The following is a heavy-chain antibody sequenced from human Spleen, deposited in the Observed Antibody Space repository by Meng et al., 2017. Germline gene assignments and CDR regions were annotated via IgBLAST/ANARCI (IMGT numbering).Heavy chain of an antibody. CDR1: GGSISSLGG. CDR2: ILHGGDT. J-gene: IGHJ4*02. CDR3: ASWIYSCGWQ. D-gene: IGHD6-19*01. V-gene: IGHV4-4*03. Sequence: QVQLQALGPGLVKPPGTSSLTFVVPGGSISSLGGWSWVRQPPGKGPEWIGEILHGGDTNHNPSLKSRVTIATDKSKNQFSLKLSSVTAADTAVYYCASWIYSCGWQWGQGALVTVSS.